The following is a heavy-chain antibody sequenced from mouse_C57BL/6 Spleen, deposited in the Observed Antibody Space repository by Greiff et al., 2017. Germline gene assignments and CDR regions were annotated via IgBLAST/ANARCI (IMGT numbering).Heavy chain of an antibody. CDR1: GYAFSSSW. CDR3: ASPRGFAY. V-gene: IGHV1-82*01. CDR2: IYPGDGDT. J-gene: IGHJ3*01. Sequence: VQLQQSGPELVKPGASVKISCKASGYAFSSSWMNWVKQRPGKGLEWIGRIYPGDGDTNYNGKFKGKATLTADKSSSTAYMQLSRLTSEDSAVYFCASPRGFAYWGQGTLVTVSA.